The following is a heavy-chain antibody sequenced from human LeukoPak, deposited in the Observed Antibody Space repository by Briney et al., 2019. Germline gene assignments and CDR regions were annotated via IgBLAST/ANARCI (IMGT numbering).Heavy chain of an antibody. Sequence: GESLKISCRVSGPTISSEWIGWMRQMPGKGLEWMGLIYPGDSDGRYSPSFKGQVIISGDRSTRTAYLQWRSLQASDTAMYYCARGYYGGMESWGQGTQVTVSP. D-gene: IGHD4-23*01. CDR3: ARGYYGGMES. V-gene: IGHV5-51*01. J-gene: IGHJ5*02. CDR2: IYPGDSDG. CDR1: GPTISSEW.